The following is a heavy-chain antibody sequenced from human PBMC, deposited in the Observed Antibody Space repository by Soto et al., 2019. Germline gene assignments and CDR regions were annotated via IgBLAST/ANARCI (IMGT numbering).Heavy chain of an antibody. Sequence: SETLSLTCAVYGGSFSGYYWSWIRQPPGKGLEWIGEINHSGSTNYNPSLKSRVTISVDTSKNQFSLKLSSVTAADTALYYCARIPSETDYYGSGSYSMHYMDVWGKGTTVTVSS. J-gene: IGHJ6*03. CDR3: ARIPSETDYYGSGSYSMHYMDV. CDR2: INHSGST. D-gene: IGHD3-10*01. V-gene: IGHV4-34*01. CDR1: GGSFSGYY.